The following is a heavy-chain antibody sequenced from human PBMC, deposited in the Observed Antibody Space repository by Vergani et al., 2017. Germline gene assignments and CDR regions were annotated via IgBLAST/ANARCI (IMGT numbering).Heavy chain of an antibody. CDR3: ARGDYGILTGYRY. D-gene: IGHD3-9*01. V-gene: IGHV1-46*03. Sequence: QVQVVQFGAEVKKSGASVKVSCKTSGYTFSNYYMHWVRQAPGQGLEWMGIINPSGGHTNYAQKFQGRVTMTRDTSTSTVYMELSSLRSEDTAIYYCARGDYGILTGYRYWGQGTVVTVSA. CDR2: INPSGGHT. J-gene: IGHJ4*02. CDR1: GYTFSNYY.